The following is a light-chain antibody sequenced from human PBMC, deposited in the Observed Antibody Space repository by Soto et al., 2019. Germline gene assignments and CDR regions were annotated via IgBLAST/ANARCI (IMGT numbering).Light chain of an antibody. CDR3: SSYTSSAPFYV. CDR1: TTDVDGYDY. V-gene: IGLV2-14*03. Sequence: QSALTQPASVSGSPGQSITISCTGATTDVDGYDYVSWYQQHPGQAPKLLIYDDNSRPSGISYRFSGSKSGDTASLTISGLQAEDDADYYCSSYTSSAPFYVFGAGTKLTVL. J-gene: IGLJ1*01. CDR2: DDN.